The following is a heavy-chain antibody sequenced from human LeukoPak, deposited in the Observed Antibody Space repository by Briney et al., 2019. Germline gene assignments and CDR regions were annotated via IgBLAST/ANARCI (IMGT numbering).Heavy chain of an antibody. CDR3: AKDPGRRDGYNLGAYY. J-gene: IGHJ4*02. D-gene: IGHD5-24*01. V-gene: IGHV3-43*01. Sequence: GGSLRLSCAASGFIFDDYTMHWVRQAPGKGLEWVSLISWDGGTTYYADSVKGRFTISRDNSKNSLYLQMNSLRTEDIALYYCAKDPGRRDGYNLGAYYWGQGTLVTVSS. CDR2: ISWDGGTT. CDR1: GFIFDDYT.